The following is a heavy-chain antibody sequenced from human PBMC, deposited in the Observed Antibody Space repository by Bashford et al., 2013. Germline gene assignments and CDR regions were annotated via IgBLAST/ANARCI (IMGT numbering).Heavy chain of an antibody. CDR3: TRPDGSAN. D-gene: IGHD3-10*01. J-gene: IGHJ4*02. CDR2: IRSKANSYAT. V-gene: IGHV3-73*01. CDR1: GFTFSGSA. Sequence: GSLRLSCAASGFTFSGSAMHWVRQASGKGLEWVGRIRSKANSYATAYAASVKGRFTISRDDSKNTAYLQMNSLKIEDTAVYYCTRPDGSANWGQGTLVTVSS.